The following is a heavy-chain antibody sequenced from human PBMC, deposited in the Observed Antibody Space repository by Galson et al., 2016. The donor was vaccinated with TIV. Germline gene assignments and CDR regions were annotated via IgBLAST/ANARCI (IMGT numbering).Heavy chain of an antibody. D-gene: IGHD4-17*01. CDR3: ARNNDYGDSSYYYGMDV. CDR2: ISYDGRSK. Sequence: SLRLSCAASGFTFTIYSMHWVRQGPGKGLEWVAMISYDGRSKVYADTVKGRFTISRDNSENTMYLQMNSLRAEDTAVYYCARNNDYGDSSYYYGMDVWGKGTTVTVSS. CDR1: GFTFTIYS. J-gene: IGHJ6*04. V-gene: IGHV3-30*04.